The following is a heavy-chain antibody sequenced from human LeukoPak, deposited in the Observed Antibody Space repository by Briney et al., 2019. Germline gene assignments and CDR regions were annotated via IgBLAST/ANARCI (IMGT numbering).Heavy chain of an antibody. CDR2: IRYDGSNK. V-gene: IGHV3-30*02. D-gene: IGHD5-12*01. J-gene: IGHJ4*02. Sequence: GGSLRLSCAASRFTFSTYWMHWVRQAPGKGLEWVAFIRYDGSNKYYADSVKGRFTISRDNSKNTLYLQMNSLRAEDTAVYYCASGSQAQGDFDYWGQGTLVTVSS. CDR3: ASGSQAQGDFDY. CDR1: RFTFSTYW.